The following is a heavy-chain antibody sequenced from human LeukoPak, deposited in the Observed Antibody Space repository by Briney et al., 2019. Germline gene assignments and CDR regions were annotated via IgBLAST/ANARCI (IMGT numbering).Heavy chain of an antibody. CDR2: IYSGGST. CDR3: ARAAYSSSWYGDYYYYMDV. Sequence: PGGSLRLSCAASGFTVSSNYMNWVRQAPGKGLEWVSVIYSGGSTYYADSVKGRFTISRDNSKNTLYLQMNSLRAEDTAVYYCARAAYSSSWYGDYYYYMDVWGKGTTVTVSS. D-gene: IGHD6-13*01. J-gene: IGHJ6*03. V-gene: IGHV3-53*01. CDR1: GFTVSSNY.